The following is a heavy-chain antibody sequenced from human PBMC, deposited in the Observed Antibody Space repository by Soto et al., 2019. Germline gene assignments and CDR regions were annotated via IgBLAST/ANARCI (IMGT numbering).Heavy chain of an antibody. CDR1: GGSVSSGAYY. J-gene: IGHJ4*02. D-gene: IGHD3-22*01. CDR2: IHDRGTP. V-gene: IGHV4-61*08. CDR3: ARFSYDRSGYYSGFDY. Sequence: PSETLSLTCTVSGGSVSSGAYYWSWIRQPPGKTLEWIAYIHDRGTPYYNPSLQSRVTISIDSSKIQVLLKLSSVTAADTAMYYCARFSYDRSGYYSGFDYWGPGTLVTVSS.